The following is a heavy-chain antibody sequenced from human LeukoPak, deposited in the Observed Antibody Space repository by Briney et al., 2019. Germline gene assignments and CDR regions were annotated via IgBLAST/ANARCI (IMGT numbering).Heavy chain of an antibody. D-gene: IGHD5/OR15-5a*01. CDR1: GFTFIDHY. CDR3: ARRNSVTQGLDN. Sequence: GGSLRLSCAASGFTFIDHYMDWVRQAPGKGLEWIGRIGNKANSYTTEYAASVKGRFTVSRDDSKNSLFLQMNSLESEDTAVYYCARRNSVTQGLDNWGQGTLVTVSS. CDR2: IGNKANSYTT. V-gene: IGHV3-72*01. J-gene: IGHJ4*02.